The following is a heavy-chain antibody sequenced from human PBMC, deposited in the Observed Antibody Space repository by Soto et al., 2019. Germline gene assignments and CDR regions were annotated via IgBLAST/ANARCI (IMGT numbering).Heavy chain of an antibody. CDR2: VSHSGST. Sequence: NPSETLSLTCTVSGASVSDTGSYYWSWVRQSPGKGLEWIGYVSHSGSTNYNPSLESRVTISVVTSKNQFSLKLTSVTAADTAVYYCARDKYNYGSDWFDPWGQGTLVTVSS. J-gene: IGHJ5*02. CDR3: ARDKYNYGSDWFDP. CDR1: GASVSDTGSYY. D-gene: IGHD3-10*01. V-gene: IGHV4-61*01.